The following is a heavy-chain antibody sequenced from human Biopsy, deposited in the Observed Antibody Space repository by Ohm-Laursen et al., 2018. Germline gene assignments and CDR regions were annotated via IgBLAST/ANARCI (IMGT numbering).Heavy chain of an antibody. D-gene: IGHD6-19*01. CDR3: ARGMRSSGWPYFDA. J-gene: IGHJ4*02. V-gene: IGHV4-61*01. CDR1: GDSVSSGSFY. CDR2: IYDRGSTA. Sequence: GTLSLTCIVSGDSVSSGSFYWTWIRQPPGQGLEYIGYIYDRGSTANYNPSLESRVTMSVDMPKNQFSLKLSSVTAANTAIYYCARGMRSSGWPYFDAWGQGTLVTVSS.